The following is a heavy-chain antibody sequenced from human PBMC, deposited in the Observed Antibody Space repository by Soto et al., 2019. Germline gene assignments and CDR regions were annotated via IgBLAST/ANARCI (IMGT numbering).Heavy chain of an antibody. CDR3: ARANGDYSDRPFH. Sequence: VQLQESGPGLVQPSETLSLTCTVSGDSVSSGSYYWNWIRQPPGKGLEWIGYIYSRGSTNYKSSLKSRIAISLVSSKNQFTRPLHAVTAAHSVVDYCARANGDYSDRPFHWGQGTQVTVHS. D-gene: IGHD4-17*01. J-gene: IGHJ4*01. CDR2: IYSRGST. CDR1: GDSVSSGSYY. V-gene: IGHV4-61*01.